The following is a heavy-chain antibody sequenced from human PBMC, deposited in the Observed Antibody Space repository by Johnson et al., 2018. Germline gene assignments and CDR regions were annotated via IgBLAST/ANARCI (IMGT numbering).Heavy chain of an antibody. CDR2: ITWNGDNK. CDR1: GFIFDDHA. J-gene: IGHJ6*03. D-gene: IGHD2-21*01. CDR3: GRDIAPLGFYIDV. Sequence: EVQLVESGGGLVQPGRSXRLSCATSGFIFDDHAMHWVRQVPGKGLEWVSGITWNGDNKVYADSVKGRFNISRDNTKNSLYLQLNSLRPEDTALYYCGRDIAPLGFYIDVWGKGTTVTVSS. V-gene: IGHV3-9*01.